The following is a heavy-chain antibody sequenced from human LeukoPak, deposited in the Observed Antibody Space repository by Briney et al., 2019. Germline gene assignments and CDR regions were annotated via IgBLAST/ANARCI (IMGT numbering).Heavy chain of an antibody. Sequence: QAGGSLRLSCAASGFTFSSDAMSWVRQAPRKGLEWVSAISGSGGSTYYADSVKGRFTISRDNSKNTLYLQMNSLRAEDTAVYYCAKFMYHYYGSGSGMDVWGKGTTVTISS. CDR2: ISGSGGST. J-gene: IGHJ6*04. V-gene: IGHV3-23*01. CDR1: GFTFSSDA. CDR3: AKFMYHYYGSGSGMDV. D-gene: IGHD3-10*01.